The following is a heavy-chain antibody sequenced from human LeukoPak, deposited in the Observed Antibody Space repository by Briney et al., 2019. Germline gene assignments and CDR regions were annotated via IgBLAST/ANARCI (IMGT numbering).Heavy chain of an antibody. Sequence: GGSLRLSCAASGFTFSSYEMNWVRQAPGKGLEWVPYISSSGSTIYYADSVKGRFTISRDNAKNSLYLQMNSLRAEDTAVYYCARDGGYCSGGSCYSYFQHWGQGTLVTVSS. CDR1: GFTFSSYE. V-gene: IGHV3-48*03. CDR2: ISSSGSTI. CDR3: ARDGGYCSGGSCYSYFQH. J-gene: IGHJ1*01. D-gene: IGHD2-15*01.